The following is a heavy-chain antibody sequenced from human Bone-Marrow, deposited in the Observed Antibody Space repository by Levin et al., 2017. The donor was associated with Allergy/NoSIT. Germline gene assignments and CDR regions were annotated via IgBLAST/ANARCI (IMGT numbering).Heavy chain of an antibody. J-gene: IGHJ4*02. CDR2: IHSGGRK. V-gene: IGHV3-66*01. CDR3: ARDDVVATNH. Sequence: ETLSLTCAASGFTISTNYMSWVRQVPGKGLERVSIIHSGGRKNYADSVKGRFTISRDNYNNTLYLQMNSLRGEDTAIYYCARDDVVATNHWGQGTLVIVSS. CDR1: GFTISTNY. D-gene: IGHD5-12*01.